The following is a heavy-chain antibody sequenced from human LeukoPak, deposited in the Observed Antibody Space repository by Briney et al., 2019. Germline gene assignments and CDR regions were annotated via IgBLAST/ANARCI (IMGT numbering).Heavy chain of an antibody. J-gene: IGHJ4*02. Sequence: TSETLSLTCTVSGGPISPYYWSWIRQPPGKGLEWIGYIYYSGSTNYNPSLKSRVTISLDTSKNQFSLKLSSVTAADTAVYYCARSTWLLDKWGQGTLVTVSS. V-gene: IGHV4-59*01. CDR1: GGPISPYY. D-gene: IGHD3-22*01. CDR3: ARSTWLLDK. CDR2: IYYSGST.